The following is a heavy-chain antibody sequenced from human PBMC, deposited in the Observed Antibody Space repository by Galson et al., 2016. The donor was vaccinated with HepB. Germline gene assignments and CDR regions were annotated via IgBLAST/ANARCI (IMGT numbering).Heavy chain of an antibody. CDR3: ARIGCTGGNCRPYSYYDLDV. J-gene: IGHJ6*02. CDR2: IWYDGGIK. CDR1: GFTFNTYG. V-gene: IGHV3-33*01. Sequence: SLRLSCAASGFTFNTYGMHWVRQAPGKGPEWVAVIWYDGGIKYYVDSVKGRFTISRDNSKNMLYLQMNSLRAEDTAVYYCARIGCTGGNCRPYSYYDLDVWGQGTTVTVSS. D-gene: IGHD2-8*02.